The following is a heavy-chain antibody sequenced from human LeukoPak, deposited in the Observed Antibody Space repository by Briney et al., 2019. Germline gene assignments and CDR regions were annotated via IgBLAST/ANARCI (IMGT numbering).Heavy chain of an antibody. CDR2: IYPGDSDT. CDR3: ARHVVMATGRYLDY. D-gene: IGHD3-16*01. Sequence: GESLKITCKGSGYSFTSYWIGWVRQMPGKGLEWMGIIYPGDSDTRYSPSFQGQVTISADKSINTAYLQWSSLKASDTALYYCARHVVMATGRYLDYWGQGTLVTVSS. V-gene: IGHV5-51*01. CDR1: GYSFTSYW. J-gene: IGHJ4*02.